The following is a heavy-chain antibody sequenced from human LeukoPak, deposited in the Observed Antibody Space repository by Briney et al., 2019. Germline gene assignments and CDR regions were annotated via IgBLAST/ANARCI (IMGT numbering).Heavy chain of an antibody. CDR1: GFTFGSSA. V-gene: IGHV3-23*01. D-gene: IGHD3-10*01. CDR3: ARVVPAYYYGSGSSPDY. J-gene: IGHJ4*02. Sequence: GGSLRLSCAASGFTFGSSAMSWVRQTPGKGLEWVSAISGRGDDTFHADSVKGRFTISRDNSKNTLYLQMNSLRAEDTAVYYCARVVPAYYYGSGSSPDYWGQGTLVTVSS. CDR2: ISGRGDDT.